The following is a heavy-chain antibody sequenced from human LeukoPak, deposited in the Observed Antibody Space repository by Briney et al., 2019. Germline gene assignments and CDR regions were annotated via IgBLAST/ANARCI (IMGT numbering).Heavy chain of an antibody. J-gene: IGHJ4*02. CDR3: ARGGYVPATQGDY. CDR2: INHSGST. D-gene: IGHD2-2*01. CDR1: GGSFSGYY. V-gene: IGHV4-34*01. Sequence: TSETLSLTCAVYGGSFSGYYWSWIRQPLGKGLEWIGEINHSGSTNYNPSLKSRVTISVDTSKNQFSLKLSSVTAADTAVYYCARGGYVPATQGDYWGQGTLVTVSS.